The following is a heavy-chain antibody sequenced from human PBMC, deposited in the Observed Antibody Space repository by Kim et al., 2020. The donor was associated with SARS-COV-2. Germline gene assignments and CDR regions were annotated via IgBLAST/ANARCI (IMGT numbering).Heavy chain of an antibody. CDR1: GYTFTSYA. CDR2: INTNTGNP. J-gene: IGHJ6*02. Sequence: ASVKVSCKASGYTFTSYAMNWVRQAPGQGLEWMGWINTNTGNPTYAQGFTGRFVFSLDTSVSTAYLQISSLKAEDTAVYYCARDVLMEDYYGMDVWGQGTTVTVSS. CDR3: ARDVLMEDYYGMDV. V-gene: IGHV7-4-1*02. D-gene: IGHD2-8*01.